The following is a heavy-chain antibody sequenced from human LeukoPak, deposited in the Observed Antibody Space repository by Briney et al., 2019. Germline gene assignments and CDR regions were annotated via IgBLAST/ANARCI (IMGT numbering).Heavy chain of an antibody. CDR3: ARGGEGITMVRGYYFDY. V-gene: IGHV4-4*07. CDR1: GGSISGYY. D-gene: IGHD3-10*01. Sequence: PSETLSLTCSVSGGSISGYYWGWIRQPAGKGLEWIGRIYSSGGTNYSPSLQSRITMSVDTSTNQFSLKLSSVTAADTAVYYCARGGEGITMVRGYYFDYWGQGTLVTVSS. CDR2: IYSSGGT. J-gene: IGHJ4*02.